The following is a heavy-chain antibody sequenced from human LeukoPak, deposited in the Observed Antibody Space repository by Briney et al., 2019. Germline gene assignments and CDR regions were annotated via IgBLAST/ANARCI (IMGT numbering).Heavy chain of an antibody. D-gene: IGHD6-19*01. V-gene: IGHV1-24*01. CDR1: GYTLTELS. CDR3: ARGPLYGSGWYDY. Sequence: ASVKVSCKVSGYTLTELSMHWVRQAPGKGLEWMGGFNPEDGETIYAQKFQGRVTMADDTSTDTAYMKLMSLRSEDAALYYCARGPLYGSGWYDYWGQGTLVTVSS. CDR2: FNPEDGET. J-gene: IGHJ4*02.